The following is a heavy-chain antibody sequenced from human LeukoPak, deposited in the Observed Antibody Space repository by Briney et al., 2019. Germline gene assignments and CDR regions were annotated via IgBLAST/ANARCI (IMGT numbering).Heavy chain of an antibody. CDR1: GFIFSGSA. D-gene: IGHD1-7*01. CDR3: TREAWYNWNYDFDY. J-gene: IGHJ4*02. CDR2: IRSNTNSYAT. V-gene: IGHV3-73*01. Sequence: PGGSLRLSCAASGFIFSGSAMQWVRQASGEGLECVVRIRSNTNSYATAYAASVKGRFTISRDDSKNTAYLQMNSLKTEDTAVYYCTREAWYNWNYDFDYWGQGTLVTVSS.